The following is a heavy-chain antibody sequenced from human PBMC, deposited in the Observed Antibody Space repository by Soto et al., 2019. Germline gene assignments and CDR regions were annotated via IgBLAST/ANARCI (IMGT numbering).Heavy chain of an antibody. CDR1: GFTFSSYS. Sequence: PGGSLRLSCAASGFTFSSYSMNWVRQAPGKGLEWVSYISSSSSTIYYADSVKGRFTISRDNAKNSLYLQMNSLRDEDTAVYYCARDSRITIFGVVRNFDYWGQGTQVTVSS. CDR2: ISSSSSTI. V-gene: IGHV3-48*02. J-gene: IGHJ4*02. D-gene: IGHD3-3*01. CDR3: ARDSRITIFGVVRNFDY.